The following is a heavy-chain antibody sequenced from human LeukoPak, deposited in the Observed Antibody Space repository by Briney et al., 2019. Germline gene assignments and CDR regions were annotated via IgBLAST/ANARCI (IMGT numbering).Heavy chain of an antibody. J-gene: IGHJ6*03. CDR2: INPNSGGT. CDR1: GYTFTGYY. D-gene: IGHD2-2*01. Sequence: ASVKVSCKASGYTFTGYYMHWVRQAPGQGLEWMGWINPNSGGTNYAQKFQGRVTMTRDTSISTAYMELSRLRSDDTAVYYCARDGGEAVVVPAATKSAGYYYYMDVWGKGTTVTISS. CDR3: ARDGGEAVVVPAATKSAGYYYYMDV. V-gene: IGHV1-2*02.